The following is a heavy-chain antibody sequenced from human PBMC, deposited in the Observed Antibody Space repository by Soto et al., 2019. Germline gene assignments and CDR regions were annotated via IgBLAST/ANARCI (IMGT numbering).Heavy chain of an antibody. V-gene: IGHV4-39*01. J-gene: IGHJ4*02. CDR1: CDSISSSTYF. CDR3: ARHLGEGYFDY. Sequence: SETLSLTCTVSCDSISSSTYFWGWVRQPPGKGLEWIGSIYYSGSTYYNPSLKSRVTISVDTSKNHFPLKVSSVTAADTAVYYCARHLGEGYFDYWGQGTLVTVSS. CDR2: IYYSGST.